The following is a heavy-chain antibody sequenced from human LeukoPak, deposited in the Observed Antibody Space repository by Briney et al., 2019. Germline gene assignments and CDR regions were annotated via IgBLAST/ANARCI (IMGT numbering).Heavy chain of an antibody. CDR1: GFTFDDYA. V-gene: IGHV3-9*01. CDR3: ARDLAYSRLDY. CDR2: ISWNCGSI. Sequence: PGGSLRLSCAASGFTFDDYAMHWVRQAPGKGLEWVSGISWNCGSIAYADSVKGRFTISRDNAENSLYLQMNSLRVEDTAFYYCARDLAYSRLDYWGQGMLVTVSS. J-gene: IGHJ4*02. D-gene: IGHD5-18*01.